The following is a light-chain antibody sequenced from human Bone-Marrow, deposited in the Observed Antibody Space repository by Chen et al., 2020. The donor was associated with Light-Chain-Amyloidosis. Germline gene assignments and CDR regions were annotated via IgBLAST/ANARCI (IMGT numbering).Light chain of an antibody. CDR1: DIETES. Sequence: SYVLTPPHSVSWAPGQTARITLGGDDIETESVHWYQQKPGQAPVLVVEDDSDRPSGIPERLSGSNSGNTATLTISRVEAGDEADYYCQVWDRSSDRPVFGGGTKLTVL. J-gene: IGLJ3*02. CDR3: QVWDRSSDRPV. CDR2: DDS. V-gene: IGLV3-21*02.